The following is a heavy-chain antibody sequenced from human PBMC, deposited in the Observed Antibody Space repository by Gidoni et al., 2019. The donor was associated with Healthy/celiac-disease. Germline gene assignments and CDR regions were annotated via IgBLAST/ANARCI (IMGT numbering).Heavy chain of an antibody. V-gene: IGHV1-2*06. Sequence: QVQLVQSGAEVKKPGASVKVSCKASGYTFTGHYMHWVRQAPGQGLEWMGRINPNSGGTNYAQKFQGRVTMTRDTSISTAYMELSRLRSDDTAVYYCANLGLSSAAGTGYYYYYMDVWGKGTTVTVSS. CDR3: ANLGLSSAAGTGYYYYYMDV. CDR1: GYTFTGHY. J-gene: IGHJ6*03. CDR2: INPNSGGT. D-gene: IGHD6-13*01.